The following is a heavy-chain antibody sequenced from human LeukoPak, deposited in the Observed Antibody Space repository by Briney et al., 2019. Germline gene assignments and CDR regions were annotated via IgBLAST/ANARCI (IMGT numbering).Heavy chain of an antibody. CDR1: GFTFSSSA. V-gene: IGHV3-23*01. J-gene: IGHJ4*02. D-gene: IGHD3-22*01. Sequence: GGSLRLSCAASGFTFSSSAMSWVRQVPGKGPEWVATLSDSGDSTYYADSVKGRFTISRDLSKNTLYVQMSSLRVDDTAVYYCARTYYDSSGYYFGFDYWGQGTLVTVSS. CDR3: ARTYYDSSGYYFGFDY. CDR2: LSDSGDST.